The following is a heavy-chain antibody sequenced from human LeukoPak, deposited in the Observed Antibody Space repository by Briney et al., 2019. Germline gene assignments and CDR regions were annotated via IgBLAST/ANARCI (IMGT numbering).Heavy chain of an antibody. CDR1: GFTFDDYA. CDR2: ISWNSGSI. J-gene: IGHJ5*01. CDR3: VRDWDHFDFDS. D-gene: IGHD1-26*01. V-gene: IGHV3-9*01. Sequence: PGRSLRLSCAASGFTFDDYAMHWVRQAPGKGLEWVSGISWNSGSIGYADSVKGRFTISRDNAKNTLYLQMKSLRDEDTAVYYCVRDWDHFDFDSWGQGTLVTVSS.